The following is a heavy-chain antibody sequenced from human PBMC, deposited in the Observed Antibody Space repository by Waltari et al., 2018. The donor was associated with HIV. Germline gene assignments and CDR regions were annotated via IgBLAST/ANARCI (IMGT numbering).Heavy chain of an antibody. CDR1: GFTFSSYS. CDR2: MSSSSSTI. D-gene: IGHD3-22*01. CDR3: ARDPQGSGYPGGAFDI. V-gene: IGHV3-48*01. Sequence: EVQLVESGGGLVQPGGSLRLSCAASGFTFSSYSMNWVRQAPGKGLEWVSYMSSSSSTIYYADSGKGRVTISRDNAKNSLYLQMNSLRAEDTAVYYCARDPQGSGYPGGAFDIWGQGTMVTVSS. J-gene: IGHJ3*02.